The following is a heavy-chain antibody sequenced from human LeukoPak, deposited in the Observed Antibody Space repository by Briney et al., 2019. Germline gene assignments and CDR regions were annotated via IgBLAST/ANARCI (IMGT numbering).Heavy chain of an antibody. D-gene: IGHD6-19*01. CDR2: ISWNSGSI. Sequence: TGGSLRLSCAASGFTFDDYAMHWVRQAPGKGLEWVSGISWNSGSIGYADSVKGRFTISRDNAKNSLYLQMNSLRAEDMALYYCARVVAGSWGDYFDYWGQGTLVTVSS. V-gene: IGHV3-9*03. J-gene: IGHJ4*02. CDR3: ARVVAGSWGDYFDY. CDR1: GFTFDDYA.